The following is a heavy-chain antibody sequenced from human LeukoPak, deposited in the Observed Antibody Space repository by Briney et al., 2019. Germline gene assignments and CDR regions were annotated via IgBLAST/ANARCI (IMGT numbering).Heavy chain of an antibody. CDR3: ARPAYTAAYDL. J-gene: IGHJ3*01. Sequence: GGALRLSCADPGFTFSTYWTSWVRQAPGEGLEWVANIKQDGSEKNYVDSVRGRFTISRDNARNSLFLQMNGLRPEDTAVYYCARPAYTAAYDLWGQGTMVTVSS. V-gene: IGHV3-7*01. D-gene: IGHD3-16*01. CDR2: IKQDGSEK. CDR1: GFTFSTYW.